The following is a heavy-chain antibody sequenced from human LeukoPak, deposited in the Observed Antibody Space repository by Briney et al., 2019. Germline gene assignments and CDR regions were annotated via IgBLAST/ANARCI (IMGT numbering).Heavy chain of an antibody. CDR1: GGSFSGYY. V-gene: IGHV4-34*01. CDR2: INHSGST. J-gene: IGHJ4*02. D-gene: IGHD3-22*01. CDR3: ARRNKGYYDSSGYYRRGLYYFDY. Sequence: SETLSLTCAVYGGSFSGYYWSWIRQPPGKGLEWIGEINHSGSTNYNPSLKSRVTISVDTSKNQFSLKLSSVTAADTAVYYCARRNKGYYDSSGYYRRGLYYFDYWGQGTLVTVSS.